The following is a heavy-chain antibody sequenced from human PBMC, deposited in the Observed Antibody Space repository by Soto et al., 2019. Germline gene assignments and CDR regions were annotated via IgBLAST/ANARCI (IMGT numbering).Heavy chain of an antibody. CDR2: IYYSGST. CDR3: ARTYYYGSGSYVYFDY. D-gene: IGHD3-10*01. J-gene: IGHJ4*02. Sequence: SETLSLTCTVSDDSISSYYWTWVRQPPGKGLEWIGYIYYSGSTNYNSSLKSRVTISVDTSKNQFSLKLSSVTAADTAVYYCARTYYYGSGSYVYFDYWGQGTLVTVSS. V-gene: IGHV4-59*08. CDR1: DDSISSYY.